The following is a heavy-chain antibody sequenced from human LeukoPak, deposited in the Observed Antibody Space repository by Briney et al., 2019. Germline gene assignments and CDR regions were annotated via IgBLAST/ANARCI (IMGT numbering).Heavy chain of an antibody. CDR3: ATYSSLNRREFQY. CDR1: GFTFSNYW. Sequence: GGSLRLSCEGSGFTFSNYWMGWVRQAPGKGLQWVANIKADGSEKYYVDSVKGRLTISRDNAKNSLYLQMNSLRAEDTAVYYCATYSSLNRREFQYWGQGTLLTVSS. CDR2: IKADGSEK. D-gene: IGHD3-22*01. V-gene: IGHV3-7*01. J-gene: IGHJ1*01.